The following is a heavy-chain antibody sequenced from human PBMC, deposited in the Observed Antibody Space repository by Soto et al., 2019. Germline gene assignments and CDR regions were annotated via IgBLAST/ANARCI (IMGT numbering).Heavy chain of an antibody. CDR2: IWYDGSNK. Sequence: QAQLVESGGGVVQPGTSLRLSCAASGFTISTHGMHWVRQAPGKGLEWLANIWYDGSNKFYAESVKGRFSISKDNSKNTLHLQMSSLRAEDTAVYYCAAETTWNFHFPYWGQGTQVTVSS. CDR3: AAETTWNFHFPY. CDR1: GFTISTHG. J-gene: IGHJ4*02. D-gene: IGHD1-7*01. V-gene: IGHV3-33*03.